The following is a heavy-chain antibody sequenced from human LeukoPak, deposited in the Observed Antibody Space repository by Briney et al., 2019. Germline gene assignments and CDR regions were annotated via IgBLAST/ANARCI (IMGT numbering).Heavy chain of an antibody. J-gene: IGHJ3*02. CDR3: ASPQIRNVFDI. V-gene: IGHV1-2*02. Sequence: ASVKVSCKASGGTFSSYAISWVRQAPGQGLEWMGWINPNSGGTYYSQKFQGRVTMTRDTSINTAYMELTRLRSDDTAVYYCASPQIRNVFDIWGQGTMVTVSS. D-gene: IGHD1-1*01. CDR2: INPNSGGT. CDR1: GGTFSSYA.